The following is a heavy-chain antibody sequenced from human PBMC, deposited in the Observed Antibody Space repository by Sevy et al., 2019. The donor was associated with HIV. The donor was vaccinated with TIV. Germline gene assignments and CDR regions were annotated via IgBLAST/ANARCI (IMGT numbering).Heavy chain of an antibody. V-gene: IGHV4-39*01. J-gene: IGHJ4*02. D-gene: IGHD2-8*01. CDR2: MSSSGSK. CDR3: ARHPHGRLTYAITGSYYFDP. Sequence: SETLSLICNVSGDSIISTSFYWAWIRQPPGKGLEWIASMSSSGSKYYSPSLKTRTTISVDTSKNQFSLNLSTLTAADTAIYYWARHPHGRLTYAITGSYYFDPWDLGTVVTVSS. CDR1: GDSIISTSFY.